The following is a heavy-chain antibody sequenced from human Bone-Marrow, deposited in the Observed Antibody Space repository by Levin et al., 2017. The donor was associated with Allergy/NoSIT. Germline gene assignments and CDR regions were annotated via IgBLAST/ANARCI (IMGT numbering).Heavy chain of an antibody. J-gene: IGHJ3*02. Sequence: SQTLSLPCAISGDRVSSNSAAWNWIRQSPSRGLEWLGRTYYRSKWSNDYAVSVRSRITINPDTSKNQFSLQLNSVTPEDTAVYYCARDLGSVGAAGAFDIWGQGTMVTVSS. CDR3: ARDLGSVGAAGAFDI. D-gene: IGHD6-13*01. V-gene: IGHV6-1*01. CDR2: TYYRSKWSN. CDR1: GDRVSSNSAA.